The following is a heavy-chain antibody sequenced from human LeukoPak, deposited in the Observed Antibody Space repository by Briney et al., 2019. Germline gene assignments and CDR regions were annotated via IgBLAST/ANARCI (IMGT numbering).Heavy chain of an antibody. CDR2: IYHSGST. V-gene: IGHV4-30-2*01. Sequence: SETLSLTCAVSGGSTSSGGYSWSWVRQPPGKGLEWIGYIYHSGSTYYNPSLKSRVTISVDRSKNQFSLKLSSVTAADTAVYYCARGVEPAAAGPFIDYWGQGTLVTVSS. CDR3: ARGVEPAAAGPFIDY. D-gene: IGHD6-13*01. CDR1: GGSTSSGGYS. J-gene: IGHJ4*02.